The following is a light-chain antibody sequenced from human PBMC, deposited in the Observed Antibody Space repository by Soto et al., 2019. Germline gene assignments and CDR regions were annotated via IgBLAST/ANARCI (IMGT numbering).Light chain of an antibody. Sequence: DTQMTQSPSTLSASVGDRVTITCRASQSVSMWLAWFQQKPGKAPRLLIYGASDLESGVPSRFSGSGSGTEFTLTISSLQPEDAATYYCQQYNTSLTWTLGQGTKVDIK. CDR3: QQYNTSLTWT. CDR2: GAS. CDR1: QSVSMW. J-gene: IGKJ1*01. V-gene: IGKV1-5*01.